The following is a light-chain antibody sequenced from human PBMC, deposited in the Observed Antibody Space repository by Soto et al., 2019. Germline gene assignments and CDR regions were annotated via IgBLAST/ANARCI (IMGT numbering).Light chain of an antibody. Sequence: QSALTQPDSVSGSPGQSITISCTGTSXDVGGYDYVSWYQLHPGKAPKLMVFEVSNRPSGVSYRFSGSKSGNTASLTISGLQAEDEADYFCSSYSISTAYLFGTGTKVTLL. CDR1: SXDVGGYDY. J-gene: IGLJ1*01. CDR2: EVS. V-gene: IGLV2-14*01. CDR3: SSYSISTAYL.